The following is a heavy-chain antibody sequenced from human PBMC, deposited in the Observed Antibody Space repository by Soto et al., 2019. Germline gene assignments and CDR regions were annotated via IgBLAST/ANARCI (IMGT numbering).Heavy chain of an antibody. CDR3: ARQSAAEDYYYYGMDV. Sequence: GESLKISCKASGYSFTTDWIGWVRQMPGKGLEWMGIIYPGDSDTRYSPSFQGQVTISADKSISTAYLQWSSLKASDTAMYYCARQSAAEDYYYYGMDVWGQGTTVTVSS. J-gene: IGHJ6*02. V-gene: IGHV5-51*01. CDR1: GYSFTTDW. CDR2: IYPGDSDT. D-gene: IGHD6-13*01.